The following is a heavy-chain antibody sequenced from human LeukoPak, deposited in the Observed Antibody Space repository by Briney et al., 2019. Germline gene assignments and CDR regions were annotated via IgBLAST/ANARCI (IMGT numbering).Heavy chain of an antibody. CDR2: IYSSSRT. D-gene: IGHD3-22*01. Sequence: GGSLRLSCAASGFTVSSNYMSWVRQAPGKGLEWVSVIYSSSRTYYADSVKGRFTISRDNSKNTLYLQMNSLRAEDTAVYYCASNSGYYAFDIWGQGTMVTVSS. J-gene: IGHJ3*02. V-gene: IGHV3-53*01. CDR3: ASNSGYYAFDI. CDR1: GFTVSSNY.